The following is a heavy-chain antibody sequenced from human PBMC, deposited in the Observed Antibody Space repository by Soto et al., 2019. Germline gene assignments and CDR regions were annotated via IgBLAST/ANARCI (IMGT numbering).Heavy chain of an antibody. CDR1: GYSFTSYW. CDR2: IYPGDSDT. CDR3: ARDGGYCSGGSCYSGCYYYGMDV. J-gene: IGHJ6*02. Sequence: GESLKISCKGSGYSFTSYWIGWVRQMPGKGLEWMGIIYPGDSDTRYSPSFQGQVTISADKSISTAYLQWSSLKASDTAMYYCARDGGYCSGGSCYSGCYYYGMDVWGQGTTVTVSS. D-gene: IGHD2-15*01. V-gene: IGHV5-51*01.